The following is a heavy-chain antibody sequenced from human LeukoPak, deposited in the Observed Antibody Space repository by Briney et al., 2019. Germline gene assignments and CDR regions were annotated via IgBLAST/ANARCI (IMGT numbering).Heavy chain of an antibody. Sequence: ARGSLRLSCAASGFTFSSYATTWVRQAPGKGLEWVSAIGGSGGSTYYADSVKGRFTVSRDNSKNTFFVQMNSLRADDTAVYYCAKVDSFWYFDLWGRGTLVTVSS. J-gene: IGHJ2*01. CDR3: AKVDSFWYFDL. V-gene: IGHV3-23*01. CDR2: IGGSGGST. D-gene: IGHD3-9*01. CDR1: GFTFSSYA.